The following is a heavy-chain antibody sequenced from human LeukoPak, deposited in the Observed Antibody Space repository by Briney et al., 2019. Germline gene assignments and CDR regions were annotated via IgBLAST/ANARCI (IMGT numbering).Heavy chain of an antibody. Sequence: GGSLRLSCAASGFTFSSNWMNWVRQAPGKGLAWVSRINSDGSTITYADSVQGRFTISRDNAQNSLYLQMNSLRAEDTAVYYCAKQGGTYYYYYMDVWGKGTTVTVSS. V-gene: IGHV3-74*01. CDR1: GFTFSSNW. D-gene: IGHD1-1*01. J-gene: IGHJ6*03. CDR2: INSDGSTI. CDR3: AKQGGTYYYYYMDV.